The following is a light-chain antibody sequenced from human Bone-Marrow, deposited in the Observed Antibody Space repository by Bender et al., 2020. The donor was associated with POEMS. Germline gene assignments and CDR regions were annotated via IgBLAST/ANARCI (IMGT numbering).Light chain of an antibody. CDR3: QSVDSSGTSFSWV. CDR2: PKN. J-gene: IGLJ3*02. V-gene: IGLV3-21*01. Sequence: SYVLTQPPSVSVAPGETATITCGGNNIATQSVHWYQQKPGQAPVLVIYPKNRRPSGIPDRFSASSSGTVASLTITGAQAEDEADYYCQSVDSSGTSFSWVFGGGTKLTVL. CDR1: NIATQS.